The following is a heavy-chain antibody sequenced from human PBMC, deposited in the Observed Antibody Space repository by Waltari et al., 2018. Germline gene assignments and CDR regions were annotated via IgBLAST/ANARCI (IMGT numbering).Heavy chain of an antibody. CDR1: GFTFSSYA. CDR3: AKDRAVTTYGYFDY. J-gene: IGHJ4*02. Sequence: EVQLVESGGGLVQPGGSLRLSCAASGFTFSSYAMSWVRQAPGKGLGGVSSIMGSGGSTYYADAVKGRFTISRDNSKNTLYLQMNSLRAEDTAVYYCAKDRAVTTYGYFDYWGQGTLVIVSS. CDR2: IMGSGGST. V-gene: IGHV3-23*04. D-gene: IGHD4-4*01.